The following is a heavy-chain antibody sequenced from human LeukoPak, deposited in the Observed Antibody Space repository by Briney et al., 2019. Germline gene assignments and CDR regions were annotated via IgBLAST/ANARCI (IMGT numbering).Heavy chain of an antibody. J-gene: IGHJ4*02. CDR2: ISGDGSNT. Sequence: GGSLRLSCAASGFTFSSYWMHWVRHAPGKGLVWVSRISGDGSNTHYADSVRGRFTISRDNAENTLYLQINGLGAEDTAVYYCARDNNIVGAARFQYWGQGTLVTVSS. CDR1: GFTFSSYW. D-gene: IGHD1-26*01. CDR3: ARDNNIVGAARFQY. V-gene: IGHV3-74*01.